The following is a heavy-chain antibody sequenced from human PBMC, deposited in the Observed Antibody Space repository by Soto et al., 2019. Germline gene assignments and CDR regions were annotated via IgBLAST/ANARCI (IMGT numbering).Heavy chain of an antibody. Sequence: ASVKASCKASGFAIENYTLSWVRQAPGQDLEWMGRINAGNGDTRYSQTFQGRVTIIRDISATTAYMELTSLKFEDTAVYYCARDLPTSGWSDFDYWGQGTLVTVSS. CDR1: GFAIENYT. D-gene: IGHD6-19*01. V-gene: IGHV1-3*01. CDR3: ARDLPTSGWSDFDY. J-gene: IGHJ4*02. CDR2: INAGNGDT.